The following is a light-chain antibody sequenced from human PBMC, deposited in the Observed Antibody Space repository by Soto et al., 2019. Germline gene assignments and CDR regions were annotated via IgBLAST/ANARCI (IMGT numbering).Light chain of an antibody. Sequence: QSALTQPASVSGSPGQSITISCTGTSNDVGAYDRVSWYQQHPGNAPKLIIYDIRNRPSGVSTRFSGSKSGNTASLTISGLQADDEAHYHCTSYTGSLALLLFGGGTKLTVL. J-gene: IGLJ2*01. CDR2: DIR. CDR1: SNDVGAYDR. V-gene: IGLV2-14*03. CDR3: TSYTGSLALLL.